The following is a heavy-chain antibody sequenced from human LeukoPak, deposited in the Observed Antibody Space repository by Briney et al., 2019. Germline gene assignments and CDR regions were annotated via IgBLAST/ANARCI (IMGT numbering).Heavy chain of an antibody. CDR1: GFNFDDYG. Sequence: PGGSLRLSCAASGFNFDDYGMSWVRQAPGKGLEWVSGINWNGGGTGYADSVKGRFTISRENAKNSLYLQMSSLKAEDTALYYCARGPLQTIPTSKIVVYYYPFDYWGQGTLVTVSS. CDR2: INWNGGGT. D-gene: IGHD3-22*01. J-gene: IGHJ4*02. V-gene: IGHV3-20*04. CDR3: ARGPLQTIPTSKIVVYYYPFDY.